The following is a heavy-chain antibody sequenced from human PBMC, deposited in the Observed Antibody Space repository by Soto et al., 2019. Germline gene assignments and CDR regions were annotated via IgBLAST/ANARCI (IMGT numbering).Heavy chain of an antibody. Sequence: ETLSLTCTVSGGSISSYYWSWLRQPPGKGQEWIGYIYYSGSTNYNPSVKGRFTISRDNSKNTLYLQMNSLRAEDTAVYYCARVTLPTGPYYMDVWGKGTTVTVSS. CDR2: IYYSGST. V-gene: IGHV4-59*12. CDR1: GGSISSYY. CDR3: ARVTLPTGPYYMDV. D-gene: IGHD4-4*01. J-gene: IGHJ6*03.